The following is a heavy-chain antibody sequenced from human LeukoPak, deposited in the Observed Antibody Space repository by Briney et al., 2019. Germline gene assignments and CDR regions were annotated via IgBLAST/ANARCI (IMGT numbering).Heavy chain of an antibody. CDR1: GYTFTGYY. Sequence: GASVKVSCKASGYTFTGYYMSWVRQAPGQGLEWIGWINPNSGGTNYAQKFQGRVTMTRDTSISTAYMELSRLRSDDTAVYYCARGGWDPIVDYYYYYMDVWGKGTTVTVSS. CDR2: INPNSGGT. V-gene: IGHV1-2*02. CDR3: ARGGWDPIVDYYYYYMDV. D-gene: IGHD1-26*01. J-gene: IGHJ6*03.